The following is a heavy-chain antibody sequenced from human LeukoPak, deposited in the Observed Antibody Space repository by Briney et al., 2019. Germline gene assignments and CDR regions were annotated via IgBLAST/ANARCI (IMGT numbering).Heavy chain of an antibody. CDR2: IRSDGSDK. J-gene: IGHJ4*02. V-gene: IGHV3-30*02. Sequence: GGSLRLSCSTSGFVFSFNAMHWVRQAPGKGLEWVAFIRSDGSDKFYADFVRGRVTISRDNSKNTLYLQMNSLRVEDTAVYYCAKDRGYSSDYWGQGTLVTVSS. CDR1: GFVFSFNA. CDR3: AKDRGYSSDY. D-gene: IGHD5-18*01.